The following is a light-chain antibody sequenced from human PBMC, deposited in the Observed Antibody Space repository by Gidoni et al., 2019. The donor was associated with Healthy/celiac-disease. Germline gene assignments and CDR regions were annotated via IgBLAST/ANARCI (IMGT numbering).Light chain of an antibody. V-gene: IGKV4-1*01. J-gene: IGKJ4*01. CDR2: WAS. CDR3: QQYYSTPIT. CDR1: QSVLYSSNNKNY. Sequence: DIVMTQSPDSLAVSLGERATIHCKSSQSVLYSSNNKNYLAWYQQKPGQPPKLLIYWASTRESGVPDRFSGSGSGTDFTLTISSLQAEDVAVYYCQQYYSTPITFGGGTKVEI.